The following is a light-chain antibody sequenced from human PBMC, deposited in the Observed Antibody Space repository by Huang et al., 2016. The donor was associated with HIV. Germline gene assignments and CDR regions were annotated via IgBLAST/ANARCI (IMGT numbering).Light chain of an antibody. V-gene: IGKV3-20*01. CDR2: GAY. CDR1: QTVRNGY. Sequence: EIVLTQSPGTLSLSPGERATLSCRASQTVRNGYLAWYQRKPGQVPRLLIYGAYNRASGIPDRFSGSQSETDFTLASSRLEPEDFGVYYWQQYGSSPRTFGQGTKLEIK. J-gene: IGKJ2*01. CDR3: QQYGSSPRT.